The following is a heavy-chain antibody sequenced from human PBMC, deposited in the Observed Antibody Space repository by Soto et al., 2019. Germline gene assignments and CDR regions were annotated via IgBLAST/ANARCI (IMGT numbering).Heavy chain of an antibody. CDR3: ARETLYSNYNGYYYGMDV. Sequence: GASVKVSCKASGYTFTSYDINWVRQATGQGLEWMGWMNPNSGNTGYAQKFQGRVTMTRNTSISTAYMELSSLRSEDTAVYYCARETLYSNYNGYYYGMDVWGQGTTVTSP. J-gene: IGHJ6*02. D-gene: IGHD4-4*01. CDR1: GYTFTSYD. V-gene: IGHV1-8*01. CDR2: MNPNSGNT.